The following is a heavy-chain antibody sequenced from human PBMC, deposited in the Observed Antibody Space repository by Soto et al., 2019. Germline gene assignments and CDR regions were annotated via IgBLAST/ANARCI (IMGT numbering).Heavy chain of an antibody. J-gene: IGHJ2*01. CDR1: GGTFSSYA. CDR2: IIPIFGTA. CDR3: ARVHREVAEREYWYYDL. Sequence: QVQLVQSGAEVKKPGSSVKVSCKASGGTFSSYAISWVRQAPGQGLEWMGGIIPIFGTANYAQKFQGRVTITADESTSTAYMELSSLRSEDTAVYYCARVHREVAEREYWYYDLWGRGTLVTVSS. V-gene: IGHV1-69*01. D-gene: IGHD3-10*01.